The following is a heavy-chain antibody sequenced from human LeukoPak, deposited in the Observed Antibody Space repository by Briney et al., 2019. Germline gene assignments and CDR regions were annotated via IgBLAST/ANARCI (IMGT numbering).Heavy chain of an antibody. J-gene: IGHJ4*02. CDR1: GYTFTSYY. CDR3: ARVRCSGGSCYSDFDY. CDR2: INPSGGST. V-gene: IGHV1-46*01. D-gene: IGHD2-15*01. Sequence: ASVKVSCKASGYTFTSYYMHWVRQAPGQGLEWMGIINPSGGSTSYAQKFQGRVTMTRDTFTSTVYMELSSLRSEDTAVYYCARVRCSGGSCYSDFDYWGQGTLVTVSS.